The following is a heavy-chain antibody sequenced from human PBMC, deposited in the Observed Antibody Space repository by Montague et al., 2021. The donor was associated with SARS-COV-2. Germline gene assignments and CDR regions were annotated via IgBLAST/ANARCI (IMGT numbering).Heavy chain of an antibody. Sequence: SETLSPTCTVSGGSISSSSYYWGWIRQPPGKGLEWIGSIYYSGSTYYXPSLKSRVTISVDTSKNRFSLKLSSVTAADTAVYYCARVGRQQLVRLAGMDVWGQGTKVTVSS. CDR1: GGSISSSSYY. V-gene: IGHV4-39*07. J-gene: IGHJ6*02. D-gene: IGHD6-13*01. CDR2: IYYSGST. CDR3: ARVGRQQLVRLAGMDV.